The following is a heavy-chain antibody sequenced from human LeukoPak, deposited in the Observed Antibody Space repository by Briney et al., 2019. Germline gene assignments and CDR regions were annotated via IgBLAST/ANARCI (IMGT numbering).Heavy chain of an antibody. CDR2: ISSSSKTI. D-gene: IGHD3-10*01. CDR1: GFTFSCYS. J-gene: IGHJ4*02. CDR3: ARDHRSGSGSGTQANDY. Sequence: GGSLRLSCAASGFTFSCYSMNWVRQAPGKGLEWVSYISSSSKTIYYADSVKGRFTISRDNAKKSLDLPMNSLRDEDTAVYYCARDHRSGSGSGTQANDYWGQGTLVTVSS. V-gene: IGHV3-48*02.